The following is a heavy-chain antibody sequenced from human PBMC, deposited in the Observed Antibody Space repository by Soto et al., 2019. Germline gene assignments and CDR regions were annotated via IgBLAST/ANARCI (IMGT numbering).Heavy chain of an antibody. V-gene: IGHV3-7*01. D-gene: IGHD2-15*01. CDR3: ARDLGYCSGGSCYPPLDY. Sequence: GGSLSLSCAASGFTFSSYWMSWVRQAPGKGLEWVANIKQDGSEKYYVDSVKGRFTISRDNAKNSLYLQMNSLRAEDTAVYYCARDLGYCSGGSCYPPLDYWGQGTLVTVSS. CDR1: GFTFSSYW. J-gene: IGHJ4*02. CDR2: IKQDGSEK.